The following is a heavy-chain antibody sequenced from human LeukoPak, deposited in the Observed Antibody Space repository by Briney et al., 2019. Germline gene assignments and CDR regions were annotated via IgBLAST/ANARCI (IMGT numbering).Heavy chain of an antibody. CDR3: AREVRSGWYDYFDY. J-gene: IGHJ4*02. D-gene: IGHD6-19*01. CDR1: GGSISSSNW. CDR2: IHHSGTT. Sequence: PSETLSLTCTVSGGSISSSNWWGWVRQPPGKGLECIGEIHHSGTTNYNPSLKSRVTISVDKSKNQFSLKLNSVTAADTAVYYCAREVRSGWYDYFDYWGRGTLVTVSS. V-gene: IGHV4-4*02.